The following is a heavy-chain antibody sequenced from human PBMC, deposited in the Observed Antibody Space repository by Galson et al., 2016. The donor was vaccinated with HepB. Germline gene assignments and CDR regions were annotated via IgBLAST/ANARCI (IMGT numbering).Heavy chain of an antibody. CDR1: GFTFNRYT. CDR2: ISSSSSYI. V-gene: IGHV3-21*01. J-gene: IGHJ6*02. D-gene: IGHD6-13*01. CDR3: ARAPIEVDGMRHYYYGMDV. Sequence: SLRLSCAASGFTFNRYTMNWVRQAPGKGLEWVAYISSSSSYIYYADSVKGRFTISRDNAKKSLYLQMYSLRADDTAVYYCARAPIEVDGMRHYYYGMDVWGQGTTVTVSS.